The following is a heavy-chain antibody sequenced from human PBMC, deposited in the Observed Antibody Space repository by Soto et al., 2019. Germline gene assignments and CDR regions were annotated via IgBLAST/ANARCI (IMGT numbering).Heavy chain of an antibody. V-gene: IGHV1-69*13. J-gene: IGHJ5*02. CDR2: IIPIFGTA. Sequence: GASVKVSCKASGVTFSSYAISWVRQAPGQGLEWMGGIIPIFGTANYAQKFQGRVTITADESTSTAYMELSSLRSEDTAVYYCARDMAVVPAAYNWFDPWGQGTLVTVSS. D-gene: IGHD2-2*01. CDR1: GVTFSSYA. CDR3: ARDMAVVPAAYNWFDP.